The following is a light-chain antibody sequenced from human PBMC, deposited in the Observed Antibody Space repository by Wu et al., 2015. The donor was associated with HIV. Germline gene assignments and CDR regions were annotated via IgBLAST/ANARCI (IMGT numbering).Light chain of an antibody. CDR3: QQRTNWLLT. V-gene: IGKV3D-20*02. CDR1: RRLSSFY. CDR2: GAS. Sequence: TQSPATLSVSPGERATLSCRASRRLSSFYLAWYQQKPGQAPRLLIYGASSRATGIPDRFTASGSGTDFILTISSLEPEDFAVYYCQQRTNWLLTFGGGTRVEIK. J-gene: IGKJ4*01.